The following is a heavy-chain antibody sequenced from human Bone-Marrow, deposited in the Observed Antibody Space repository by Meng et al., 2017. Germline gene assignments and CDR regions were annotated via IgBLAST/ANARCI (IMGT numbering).Heavy chain of an antibody. D-gene: IGHD3-10*01. CDR3: ARAQHGSGSYLAYYFDY. CDR1: GYTFTSYD. J-gene: IGHJ4*02. Sequence: SVKVSCKASGYTFTSYDINWVRQATGQGLEWMGWMNPNSGNTGYAQKFQGRVTITRNTSISTAYMELSSLRSEDTAVYYCARAQHGSGSYLAYYFDYWGQGTLVTVSS. V-gene: IGHV1-8*03. CDR2: MNPNSGNT.